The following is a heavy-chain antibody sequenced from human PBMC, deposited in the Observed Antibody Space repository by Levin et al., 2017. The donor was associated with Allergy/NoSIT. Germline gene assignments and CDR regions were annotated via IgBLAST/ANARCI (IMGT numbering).Heavy chain of an antibody. CDR1: GGSISSSNW. Sequence: SETLSLTCAVSGGSISSSNWWSWVRQPPGKGLEWIGKIYHSGSTYSPFSLPLRVTISVDKSKNQFSLKLSSVTAADTAVYYCAREGHFYYYMDVWGKGTTVTVSS. J-gene: IGHJ6*03. V-gene: IGHV4-4*02. CDR3: AREGHFYYYMDV. CDR2: IYHSGST.